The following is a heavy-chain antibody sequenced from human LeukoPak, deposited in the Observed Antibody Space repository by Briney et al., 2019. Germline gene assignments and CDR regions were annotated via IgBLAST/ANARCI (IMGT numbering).Heavy chain of an antibody. J-gene: IGHJ4*02. CDR1: GFTFSSYS. V-gene: IGHV3-21*01. CDR2: ISSSSYI. CDR3: AGGDDILTGYSSLLDY. Sequence: GGSLRLSCAASGFTFSSYSMNWVRQAPGKGLEWVSSISSSSYIYYADSVKGRFTISRDNAKNSLYLQMNSLRAEDTAVYYCAGGDDILTGYSSLLDYWGQGTLVTVSS. D-gene: IGHD3-9*01.